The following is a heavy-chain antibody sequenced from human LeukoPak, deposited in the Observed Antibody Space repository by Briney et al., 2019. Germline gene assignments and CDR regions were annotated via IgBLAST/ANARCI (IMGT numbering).Heavy chain of an antibody. CDR2: IPYDGSNE. J-gene: IGHJ4*02. V-gene: IGHV3-30*18. D-gene: IGHD2-21*01. Sequence: GGSLRLSCAASGFTFSTYGMHWVRQAPGKGLEWVAVIPYDGSNEYYADSVKGRFTISRDNSKNTLYLQMSSLRAEDTAVYYCAKEFNRGLPDYWGQGTLVTVPS. CDR1: GFTFSTYG. CDR3: AKEFNRGLPDY.